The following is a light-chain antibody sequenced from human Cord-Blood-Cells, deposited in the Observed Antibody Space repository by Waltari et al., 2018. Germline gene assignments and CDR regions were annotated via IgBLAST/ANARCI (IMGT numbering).Light chain of an antibody. CDR3: SSYAGSNNYV. CDR2: EVS. CDR1: SSAVGGHNY. J-gene: IGLJ1*01. V-gene: IGLV2-8*01. Sequence: QSALTQPPSASGSPGQSVTISCTGTSSAVGGHNYVSWYQQHPGKAPKLMIYEVSKRPSGVPDHFSGSKSGNTASLTVSGLQAEDEADYYCSSYAGSNNYVFGTGTKVTVL.